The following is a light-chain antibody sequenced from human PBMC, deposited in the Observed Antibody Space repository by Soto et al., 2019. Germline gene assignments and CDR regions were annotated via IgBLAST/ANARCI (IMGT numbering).Light chain of an antibody. V-gene: IGKV3-20*01. CDR1: QSVSSSY. CDR2: GAS. Sequence: EIVLTQFPGTLSLSPGERATLSCRARQSVSSSYLAWYQHKPDQAPRLLIYGASSRATGIPDRFSGSGSGTDFTLTISSQEPEDSPVYYCQYYGSAPYPFGQGTKLEIK. CDR3: QYYGSAPYP. J-gene: IGKJ2*01.